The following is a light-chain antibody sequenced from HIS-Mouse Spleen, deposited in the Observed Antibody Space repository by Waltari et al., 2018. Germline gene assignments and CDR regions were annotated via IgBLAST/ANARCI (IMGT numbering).Light chain of an antibody. Sequence: SYELTQPPSVSVSPGQTARITCSGDALPKKYAYWYQQKSGQAPLLVIYEDSKRPSGIPGQFSGASSGTMATLTISGAQVEDEADYYCYSTDSSGNHRVFGGGTKLTVL. CDR2: EDS. CDR1: ALPKKY. V-gene: IGLV3-10*01. CDR3: YSTDSSGNHRV. J-gene: IGLJ2*01.